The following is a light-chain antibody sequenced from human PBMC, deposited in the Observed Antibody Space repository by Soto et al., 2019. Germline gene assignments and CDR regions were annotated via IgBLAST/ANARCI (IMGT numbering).Light chain of an antibody. J-gene: IGKJ1*01. Sequence: EIVMTQSPATLSVSPGERATLSCRASQSVSSNLAWYQQKPGQAPRLIIYGASTRATGIPARFSGSGSGTEFTLTISSLQSEDFAVYYCQQYNNWPREFGQGTKVEIK. CDR1: QSVSSN. CDR2: GAS. V-gene: IGKV3-15*01. CDR3: QQYNNWPRE.